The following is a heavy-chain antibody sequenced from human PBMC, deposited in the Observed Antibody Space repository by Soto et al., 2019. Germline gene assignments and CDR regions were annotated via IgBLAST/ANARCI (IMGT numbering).Heavy chain of an antibody. V-gene: IGHV3-9*01. CDR3: AKDLAHPWVGDYHHPPFYYGMDV. J-gene: IGHJ6*02. D-gene: IGHD4-17*01. CDR1: GFTFDDYA. Sequence: GGSLRLSCAASGFTFDDYAMHWVRQAPGKGLEWVSGISWNSGSIGYADSVKGRFTISRDNAKNSLYLQMNSLRAEDTALYYCAKDLAHPWVGDYHHPPFYYGMDVWGQGTTVTVSS. CDR2: ISWNSGSI.